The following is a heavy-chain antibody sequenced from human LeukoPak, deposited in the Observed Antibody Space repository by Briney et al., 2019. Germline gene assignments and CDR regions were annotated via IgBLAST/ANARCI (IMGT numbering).Heavy chain of an antibody. CDR3: VRSLRSADF. CDR2: ISPDGSQT. J-gene: IGHJ4*02. V-gene: IGHV3-74*01. Sequence: GGSLRLSCAASGFSLSNYWMHWVRQAPGKGLMWVSQISPDGSQTFYTDSVKGRFTISRDNAKNTLFLQMDSLRAEDTALYYCVRSLRSADFWGQGTLVTVSS. CDR1: GFSLSNYW.